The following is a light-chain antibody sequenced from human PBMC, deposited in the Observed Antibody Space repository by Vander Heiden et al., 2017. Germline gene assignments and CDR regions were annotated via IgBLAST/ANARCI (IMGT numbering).Light chain of an antibody. V-gene: IGLV3-1*01. CDR2: QDN. Sequence: SYEVTQPPSVSVSSGHTATITCSGDKMGEKSVCWYQQKPGQSPILVIYQDNKRPSGIPDRFSGSNSGNTAALTISGTQALDEADYYCQAWDSRTAVFGGGTKLTVL. CDR1: KMGEKS. CDR3: QAWDSRTAV. J-gene: IGLJ3*02.